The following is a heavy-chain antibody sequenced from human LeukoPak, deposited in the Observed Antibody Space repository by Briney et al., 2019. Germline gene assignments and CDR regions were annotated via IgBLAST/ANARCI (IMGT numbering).Heavy chain of an antibody. CDR1: GFTFSSYA. CDR2: ITSSGDST. J-gene: IGHJ4*02. D-gene: IGHD5-12*01. CDR3: AKGKYSGYSDFNFDY. V-gene: IGHV3-23*01. Sequence: QSGGSLRLSCAASGFTFSSYAMSWVRHAPGKGLEWVSGITSSGDSTFYADSVKGRFTISRDNSKNTLYLQMNSLRAEDTAVYYCAKGKYSGYSDFNFDYWGQGTLVTVSS.